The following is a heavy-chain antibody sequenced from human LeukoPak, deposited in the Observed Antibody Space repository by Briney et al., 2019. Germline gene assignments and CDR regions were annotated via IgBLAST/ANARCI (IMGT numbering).Heavy chain of an antibody. J-gene: IGHJ3*02. CDR1: GGSISSGSYY. D-gene: IGHD3-3*01. V-gene: IGHV4-61*02. CDR3: ARSWGIFGVVRYAFDI. Sequence: PSETLSLTCTVSGGSISSGSYYWRWIRQPAGKGLEWIGRIYTSGSTNYNPSLKSRVTISVDTSKNQFSLKLSSVTAADTAVYYCARSWGIFGVVRYAFDIWGQGTMVTVSS. CDR2: IYTSGST.